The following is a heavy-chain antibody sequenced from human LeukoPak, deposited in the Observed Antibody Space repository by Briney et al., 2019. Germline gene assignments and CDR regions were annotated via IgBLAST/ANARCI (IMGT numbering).Heavy chain of an antibody. D-gene: IGHD1-26*01. CDR2: IYAGDSDT. J-gene: IGHJ4*02. V-gene: IGHV5-51*01. CDR3: VRRRSGTNSDY. CDR1: GYSFSSYW. Sequence: GESLKISCKASGYSFSSYWIGWVRQMPGKGLERMGNIYAGDSDTRYSPSFQGQVTISVDKSINTAYLQWSSLKASDTAMYYCVRRRSGTNSDYWGQGTLVTVSS.